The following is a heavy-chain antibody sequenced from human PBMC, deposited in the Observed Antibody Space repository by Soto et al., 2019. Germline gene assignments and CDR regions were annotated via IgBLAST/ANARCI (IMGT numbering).Heavy chain of an antibody. CDR3: ARVRNYGDSAPFDP. V-gene: IGHV4-30-2*01. CDR1: GGSISSGGYS. D-gene: IGHD4-17*01. CDR2: IYHSGST. J-gene: IGHJ5*02. Sequence: PSETLSLTCAVSGGSISSGGYSWSWIRQPPGKGLEWIGYIYHSGSTYYNPSLKSRVTISVDRSKNQFSLKLSSVTAADTAVNYCARVRNYGDSAPFDPWGQGTLVTVSS.